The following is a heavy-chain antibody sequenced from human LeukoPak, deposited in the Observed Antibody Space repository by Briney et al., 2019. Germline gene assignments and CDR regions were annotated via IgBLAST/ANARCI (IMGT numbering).Heavy chain of an antibody. D-gene: IGHD3-10*01. CDR1: GFTFSSYS. Sequence: GGSLRLSCAASGFTFSSYSMNWVRQAPGKGLEWVSSISSSSSYIYYADSVKGRFTISRDNANKNSLYLQMNNLRADDTAVYYCTRSLRVRGVPDYMDVWGKGTTVTVS. V-gene: IGHV3-21*04. CDR2: ISSSSSYI. J-gene: IGHJ6*03. CDR3: TRSLRVRGVPDYMDV.